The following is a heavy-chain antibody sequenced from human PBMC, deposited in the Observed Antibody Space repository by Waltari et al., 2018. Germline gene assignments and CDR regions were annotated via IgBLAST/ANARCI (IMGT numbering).Heavy chain of an antibody. CDR2: SSYSATT. CDR1: GGSISSGSYY. CDR3: ARYYGNGEGWLDP. Sequence: QLQLQESGPGLVKPSETLSLTCTVSGGSISSGSYYWGWIRQPPGKGLGEGGYSSYSATTNYTLSLKSRVTMSVATSRDQYSRSLRSAAAADTAVYYCARYYGNGEGWLDPWGQGTLVTVSS. V-gene: IGHV4-39*07. J-gene: IGHJ5*02. D-gene: IGHD3-3*01.